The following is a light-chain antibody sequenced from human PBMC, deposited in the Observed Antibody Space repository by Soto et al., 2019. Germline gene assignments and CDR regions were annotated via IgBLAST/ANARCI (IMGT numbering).Light chain of an antibody. Sequence: EDVLTQSPGTLSLSPGARATLYCRASQSIKNNQLAWYKQTPGQAPRILIYGASSRATGIPDRFSGSGSGTDCTLTISRLEPEDVAVYYCQQHGISHITFGQGTRLEIK. CDR3: QQHGISHIT. CDR2: GAS. CDR1: QSIKNNQ. V-gene: IGKV3-20*01. J-gene: IGKJ5*01.